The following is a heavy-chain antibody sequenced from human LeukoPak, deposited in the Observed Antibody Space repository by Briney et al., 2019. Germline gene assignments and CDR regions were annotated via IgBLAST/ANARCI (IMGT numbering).Heavy chain of an antibody. Sequence: GGSLRLSCAASGFTVSSNYMSWVRQAPGKGLEWVSVIYSGGSTYYADSVKGRFTISRDNSKNTLYLQMNSLRAEDTAVYYCARDRVAVAGTNSYYYGMDGWGQGTTVNGS. CDR2: IYSGGST. V-gene: IGHV3-66*01. D-gene: IGHD6-19*01. J-gene: IGHJ6*02. CDR1: GFTVSSNY. CDR3: ARDRVAVAGTNSYYYGMDG.